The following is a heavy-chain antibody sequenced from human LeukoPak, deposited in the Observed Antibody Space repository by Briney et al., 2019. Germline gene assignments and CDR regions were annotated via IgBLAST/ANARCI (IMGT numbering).Heavy chain of an antibody. J-gene: IGHJ4*02. CDR1: GYTFTGYY. CDR2: INPNSGGT. Sequence: GASVKVSCKASGYTFTGYYMHWVRQAPGQGLEWMGRINPNSGGTNYAQKFQGRVTMTRDTSISTAYMELSSLRSEDTAVYYCARVDLRSGDDGYFDYWGQGTLVTVSS. CDR3: ARVDLRSGDDGYFDY. D-gene: IGHD2-21*02. V-gene: IGHV1-2*06.